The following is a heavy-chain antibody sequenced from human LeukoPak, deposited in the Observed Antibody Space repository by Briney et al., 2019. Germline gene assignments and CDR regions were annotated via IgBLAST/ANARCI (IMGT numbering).Heavy chain of an antibody. D-gene: IGHD3-22*01. CDR2: ISGSGGST. J-gene: IGHJ4*02. CDR3: AKDQSLGLLLISDY. V-gene: IGHV3-23*01. Sequence: GGSLRLSCAASGFTFSSYAMSWVRQAPGKGLEWVSAISGSGGSTYYADSVKGRFTISRDNSKNTLYLQMNSLRAEDTAVYYCAKDQSLGLLLISDYWGQGTLVTVSS. CDR1: GFTFSSYA.